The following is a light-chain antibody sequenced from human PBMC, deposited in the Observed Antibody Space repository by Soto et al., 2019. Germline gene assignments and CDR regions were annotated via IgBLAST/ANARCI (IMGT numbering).Light chain of an antibody. Sequence: DIQMTQSPSTLSASVGDRVTITCRASQSISSWLAWYQQKPGKAPKLLIYDASSLESGVPSRFSGSGSGTEFTLTISSLQPDDFATYYCQESHSTFGQGTKLEIK. CDR3: QESHST. CDR2: DAS. J-gene: IGKJ2*02. V-gene: IGKV1-5*01. CDR1: QSISSW.